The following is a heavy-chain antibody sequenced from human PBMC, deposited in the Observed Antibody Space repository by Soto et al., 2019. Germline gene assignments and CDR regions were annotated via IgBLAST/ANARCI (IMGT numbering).Heavy chain of an antibody. V-gene: IGHV3-30*18. CDR1: GFTFSSYG. Sequence: GGSLRLSCAASGFTFSSYGMHWVRQAPGKGLEWVAVISYDGSNKYYADSVKGRFTISRDNSKNTLYLQMNSLRAEDTAVYYCAKGIVATKATGTPGDYWGQGTLVTVSS. D-gene: IGHD5-12*01. CDR2: ISYDGSNK. J-gene: IGHJ4*02. CDR3: AKGIVATKATGTPGDY.